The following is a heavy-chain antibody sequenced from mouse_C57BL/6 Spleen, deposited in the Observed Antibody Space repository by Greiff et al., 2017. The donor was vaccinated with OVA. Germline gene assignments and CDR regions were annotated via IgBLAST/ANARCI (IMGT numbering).Heavy chain of an antibody. CDR3: ARLAPWEYYAMDY. V-gene: IGHV1-78*01. D-gene: IGHD4-1*01. CDR1: GYTFTDHT. Sequence: QVQLKQSDAELVKPGASVKISCKVSGYTFTDHTIHWMKQRPEEGLEWIGYIYPRDGSTTYNEKFKGKGTLTAEKSSSTAYMQLNSLTSEESAVYFCARLAPWEYYAMDYWGQGTSVTVSS. J-gene: IGHJ4*01. CDR2: IYPRDGST.